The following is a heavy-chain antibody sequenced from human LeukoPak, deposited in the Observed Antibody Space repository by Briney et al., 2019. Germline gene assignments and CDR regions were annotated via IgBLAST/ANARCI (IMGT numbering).Heavy chain of an antibody. CDR1: GFTFRTYW. Sequence: PGGSLRLPCAASGFTFRTYWMDWVRLVPGKGLVWVSHISSDGKRTDYAGSVRGRFTISRDNAKNMLYLQMNSLRAEDTALYYCARNRGYDALDSWGQGTLVTVSS. V-gene: IGHV3-74*01. CDR3: ARNRGYDALDS. D-gene: IGHD5-12*01. J-gene: IGHJ4*02. CDR2: ISSDGKRT.